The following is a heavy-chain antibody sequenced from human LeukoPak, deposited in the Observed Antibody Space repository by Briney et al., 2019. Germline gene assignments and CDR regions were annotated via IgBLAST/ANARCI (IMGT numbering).Heavy chain of an antibody. Sequence: SGGSLRLSCAASGFTFSSYDMNWVRQAPGKGLEWVSSIGGGSSYIYYADSVKGRFTISRDNAKNSLYLQLNSLRAEDTAVYYCARPAYTAAYDLWGQGTMVTVSS. V-gene: IGHV3-21*01. CDR2: IGGGSSYI. D-gene: IGHD3-16*01. CDR1: GFTFSSYD. CDR3: ARPAYTAAYDL. J-gene: IGHJ3*01.